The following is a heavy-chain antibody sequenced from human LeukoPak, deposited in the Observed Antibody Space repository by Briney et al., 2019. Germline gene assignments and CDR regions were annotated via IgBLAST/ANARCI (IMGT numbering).Heavy chain of an antibody. J-gene: IGHJ4*02. D-gene: IGHD1-14*01. CDR3: ARSNQADDY. Sequence: GGPLRLSCGACGFTFRSYWMLWVRHVRGKGVVWVARINPGGSSIPYGDPVKGRFTISRDNANNTLYLHMDSLRAADTGVYYCARSNQADDYWGQGPLVTASS. CDR2: INPGGSSI. CDR1: GFTFRSYW. V-gene: IGHV3-74*03.